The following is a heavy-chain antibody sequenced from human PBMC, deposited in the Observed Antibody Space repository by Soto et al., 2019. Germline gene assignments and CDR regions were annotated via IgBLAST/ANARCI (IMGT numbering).Heavy chain of an antibody. CDR1: GFTFSSYG. J-gene: IGHJ6*02. CDR3: ARDQAGVLYRYYYYGMDV. CDR2: IWYDGSNK. Sequence: QVQLVESGGGVVQPGRSPRLSCAASGFTFSSYGMHWVRQAPGKGLEWVAVIWYDGSNKYYADSVKGRFTISRDNSKNTLYLQMNSLRAEDTAVYYCARDQAGVLYRYYYYGMDVWGQGTTVTVSS. D-gene: IGHD2-8*01. V-gene: IGHV3-33*01.